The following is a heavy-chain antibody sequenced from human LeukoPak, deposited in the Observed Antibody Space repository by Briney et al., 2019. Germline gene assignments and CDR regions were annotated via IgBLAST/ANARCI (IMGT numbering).Heavy chain of an antibody. Sequence: PGGSLRLSCAASGFTFSNHAMSWVRQAPGKGLEWVSAITGSGDTTYYADSVKGRFTISRDNSKNTLYLQMNSLRAEDTAVYYCAKDGPWDYGGNSGSDRGPRDDAFDIWGQGTMVTVSS. CDR2: ITGSGDTT. CDR1: GFTFSNHA. D-gene: IGHD4-23*01. V-gene: IGHV3-23*01. J-gene: IGHJ3*02. CDR3: AKDGPWDYGGNSGSDRGPRDDAFDI.